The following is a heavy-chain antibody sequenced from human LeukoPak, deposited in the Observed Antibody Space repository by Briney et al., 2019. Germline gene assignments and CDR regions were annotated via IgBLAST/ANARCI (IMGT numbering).Heavy chain of an antibody. J-gene: IGHJ6*04. Sequence: GGSLRLSCAASGFTFSSYERNWVRQAPGKGLEWVSYISSSGSTIYYAASVKGRFTISRDNAKNSLYLQMNSLRAEDTAVHYCAELGITMIGGVWGKGTTVTISS. D-gene: IGHD3-10*02. CDR3: AELGITMIGGV. CDR2: ISSSGSTI. V-gene: IGHV3-48*03. CDR1: GFTFSSYE.